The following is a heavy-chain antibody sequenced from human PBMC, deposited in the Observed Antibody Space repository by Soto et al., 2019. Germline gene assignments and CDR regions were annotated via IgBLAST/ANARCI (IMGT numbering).Heavy chain of an antibody. CDR2: INHSGST. CDR1: GGSFSGYY. CDR3: AREPVGKLRRGHYFDY. V-gene: IGHV4-34*01. J-gene: IGHJ4*02. Sequence: QVQLQQWGAGLLKPSETLSLTCAVYGGSFSGYYWSWIRQPPGKGLEWIGEINHSGSTNYNPSLKSRVTISVDTSKNQFSLKLSSVTAADTAVYYCAREPVGKLRRGHYFDYWGQGTLVTVSS. D-gene: IGHD1-7*01.